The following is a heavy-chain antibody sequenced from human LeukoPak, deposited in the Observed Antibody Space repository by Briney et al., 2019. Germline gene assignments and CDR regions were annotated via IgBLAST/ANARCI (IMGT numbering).Heavy chain of an antibody. Sequence: GGSLRLSCAASGFTFSSYAMSWVRQAPGKGLEWVSAISGSGGSTYYADSVKGRFTISRDNSKNTLYLQMNSLRAEDTAVYYCAKTLDVLLWFGESFDYWGQGTLVTVSS. J-gene: IGHJ4*02. CDR3: AKTLDVLLWFGESFDY. V-gene: IGHV3-23*01. D-gene: IGHD3-10*01. CDR1: GFTFSSYA. CDR2: ISGSGGST.